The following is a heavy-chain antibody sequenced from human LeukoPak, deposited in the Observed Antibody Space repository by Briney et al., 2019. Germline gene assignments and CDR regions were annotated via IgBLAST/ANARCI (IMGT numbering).Heavy chain of an antibody. J-gene: IGHJ3*02. D-gene: IGHD3-3*01. CDR3: VKVQYDFWSGSNDAFDI. Sequence: ASVKVSCKASGYTFTSYDINWVRQATGQGLEWMGWMNPNSGNTGYAQKFQGRVTITRNTSISTTYMELSSLRSEDTAVYYCVKVQYDFWSGSNDAFDIWGQGTMVTVSS. CDR2: MNPNSGNT. CDR1: GYTFTSYD. V-gene: IGHV1-8*03.